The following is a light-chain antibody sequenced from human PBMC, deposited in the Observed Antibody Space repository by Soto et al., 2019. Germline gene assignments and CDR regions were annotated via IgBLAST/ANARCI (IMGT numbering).Light chain of an antibody. J-gene: IGKJ4*01. CDR3: QQYKDWPPLT. CDR2: GAS. V-gene: IGKV3D-15*01. Sequence: EIVMTQSPVTLSASPGEIVTLSCMASQSVNINLAWYQQRPGQAPRVLIYGASNRASGIPDRFSGSGSGTDFTLTISSLEPDDFALYYCQQYKDWPPLTFGGGTRVEIK. CDR1: QSVNIN.